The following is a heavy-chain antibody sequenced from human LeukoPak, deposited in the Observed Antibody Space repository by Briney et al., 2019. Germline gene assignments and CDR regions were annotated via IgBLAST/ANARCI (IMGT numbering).Heavy chain of an antibody. V-gene: IGHV3-23*01. CDR1: GFTFSSYA. D-gene: IGHD6-13*01. Sequence: PGRSLRLSCAASGFTFSSYAMSWVRQAPGKGLEWVSAISGSGGSTYYADSVKGRFTISRDNSKNTLYLQMNSLRAEDTAVYYCAKDRLVGSSWPYYFDYWGQGTLVTVSS. CDR3: AKDRLVGSSWPYYFDY. CDR2: ISGSGGST. J-gene: IGHJ4*02.